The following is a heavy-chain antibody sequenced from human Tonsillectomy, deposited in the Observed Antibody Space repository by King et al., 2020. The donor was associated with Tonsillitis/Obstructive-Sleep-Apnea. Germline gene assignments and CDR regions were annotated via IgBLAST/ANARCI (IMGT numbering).Heavy chain of an antibody. J-gene: IGHJ4*02. CDR1: GFTFSSYG. D-gene: IGHD3-9*01. V-gene: IGHV3-30*18. CDR2: ISYDGSNK. Sequence: VQLVESGGGVVQPGRSLRLSCAASGFTFSSYGMHWVRQAPGKGLEWVAVISYDGSNKYYADSVKGRFTISRDNSKNTLYLQMNSLRAEDTAVYYCAKAELRYFDWSLSPFDYWGQGPLVTVSS. CDR3: AKAELRYFDWSLSPFDY.